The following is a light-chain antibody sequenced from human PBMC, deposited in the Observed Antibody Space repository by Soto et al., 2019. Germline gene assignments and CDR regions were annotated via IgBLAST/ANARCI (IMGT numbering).Light chain of an antibody. Sequence: EVVLTQSPGTLSLSPGERATLSCRASQSVSNNYLAWYQQKPGQAPRLLIYGASTRATGVPDRFSGSGSGTEFTLTSSRLEPEDFVVFYCHQYSSSPRTFGQGTRVEVK. V-gene: IGKV3-20*01. J-gene: IGKJ1*01. CDR2: GAS. CDR1: QSVSNNY. CDR3: HQYSSSPRT.